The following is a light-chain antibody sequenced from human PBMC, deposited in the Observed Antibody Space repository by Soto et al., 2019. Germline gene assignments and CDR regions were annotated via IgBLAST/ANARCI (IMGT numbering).Light chain of an antibody. Sequence: DIRLTQSPSVLSPSIGESVTITYRASQVISTSLAWYQVKPGKAPKLLIYAASTLESGVPSRFSATVSGTEFSLTITSLQPEDFATYYCQQLFDSPITFGQGTRLEV. CDR3: QQLFDSPIT. CDR2: AAS. J-gene: IGKJ5*01. CDR1: QVISTS. V-gene: IGKV1-9*01.